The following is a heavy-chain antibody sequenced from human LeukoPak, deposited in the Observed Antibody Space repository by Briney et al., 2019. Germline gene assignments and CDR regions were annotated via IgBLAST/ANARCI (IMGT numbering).Heavy chain of an antibody. J-gene: IGHJ4*02. D-gene: IGHD7-27*01. CDR3: AKTGGPWD. V-gene: IGHV3-53*01. CDR1: GFIFNNYA. CDR2: IYRDGTT. Sequence: GGSLRLSCAGSGFIFNNYAMHWVRQPPGKGLEWVSVIYRDGTTYYADSVKGRFTISRDNSKNTLYLQMNSLRAEDTAIYYCAKTGGPWDWGQGALVTVSS.